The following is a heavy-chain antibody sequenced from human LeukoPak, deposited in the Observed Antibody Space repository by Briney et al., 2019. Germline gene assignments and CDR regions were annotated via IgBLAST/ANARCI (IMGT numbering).Heavy chain of an antibody. CDR1: GYTFTNYD. Sequence: SVKVSCKASGYTFTNYDINWVRQATGQGLEWMGGIIPIFGTAYYAQKFQGRVTITADESTSTAYMELSSLRSEGTAVYYCARDARHRYCSSTSCYRGWFDPWGQGTLVTVSS. V-gene: IGHV1-69*13. CDR3: ARDARHRYCSSTSCYRGWFDP. D-gene: IGHD2-2*01. CDR2: IIPIFGTA. J-gene: IGHJ5*02.